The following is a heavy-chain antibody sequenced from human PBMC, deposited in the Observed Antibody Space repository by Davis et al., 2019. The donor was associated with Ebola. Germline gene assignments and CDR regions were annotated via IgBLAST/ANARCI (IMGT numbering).Heavy chain of an antibody. D-gene: IGHD3-3*01. J-gene: IGHJ5*02. CDR2: IYYSGST. Sequence: MPSETLSLTCTVSGGSISSYYWSWIRQPPGKGLEWIGYIYYSGSTNYNPSLKSRVTISVDTSKNQFSLKLSSVTAADTAVYYCARVPTYYDFWSGYYRANGNWFDPWGQGTLVTVSS. V-gene: IGHV4-59*12. CDR3: ARVPTYYDFWSGYYRANGNWFDP. CDR1: GGSISSYY.